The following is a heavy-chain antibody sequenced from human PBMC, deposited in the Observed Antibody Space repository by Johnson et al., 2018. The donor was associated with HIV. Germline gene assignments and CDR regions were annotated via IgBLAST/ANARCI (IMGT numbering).Heavy chain of an antibody. CDR1: GFTFDDYA. CDR3: ARLYCSGGSCYDSDAFDI. V-gene: IGHV3-9*01. D-gene: IGHD2-15*01. CDR2: ISWNSGSI. Sequence: VQLVESGGGVVRPGGSLRLSCAASGFTFDDYAMHWVRQAPGKGLEWVSGISWNSGSIGYVDSVKGRFTISRDNAKNSLYLQMNSLRAEDTAVYYCARLYCSGGSCYDSDAFDIWGQGTMVTVSS. J-gene: IGHJ3*02.